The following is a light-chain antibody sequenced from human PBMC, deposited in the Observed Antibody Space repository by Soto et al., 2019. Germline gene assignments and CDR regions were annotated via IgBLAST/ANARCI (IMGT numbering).Light chain of an antibody. CDR2: YNN. V-gene: IGLV1-44*01. CDR1: NSNIASNT. J-gene: IGLJ1*01. CDR3: SSYTSSNTLGV. Sequence: QSVLTQPPSASETPGQTVSISCSGSNSNIASNTVNWYQHLPGTAPKLLIYYNNQRPSGVPDRFSGSKSGTSASLAISGLQSEDEADYYCSSYTSSNTLGVFGAGTKLTVL.